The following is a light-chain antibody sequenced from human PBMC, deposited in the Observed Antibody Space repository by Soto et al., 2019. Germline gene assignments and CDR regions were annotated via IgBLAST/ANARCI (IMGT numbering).Light chain of an antibody. V-gene: IGKV1-5*03. CDR2: KAS. J-gene: IGKJ4*01. CDR1: QSISSW. CDR3: QQYNNWPRAT. Sequence: DIQMTQSPSTLSASVGDRVTITCRASQSISSWLAWYQQKPGKAPKLLIYKASSLESGVPSRFSGSGSGTEFTLTISSLQSEDFGVYYCQQYNNWPRATFGGGTKVDIK.